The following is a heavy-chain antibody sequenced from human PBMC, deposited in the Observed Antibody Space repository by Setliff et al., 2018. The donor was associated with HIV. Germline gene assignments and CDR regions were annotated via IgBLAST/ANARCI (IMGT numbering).Heavy chain of an antibody. CDR3: AREMFIYTSSEGFPFDF. J-gene: IGHJ4*02. CDR1: GYTLTELS. D-gene: IGHD6-6*01. V-gene: IGHV1-24*01. Sequence: VKVSCKVSGYTLTELSMHWVRQAPGKGLEWMGGFDPEDGETIYAQKFQGRVTMTEDTSTDTAYMELRSLRSEDTAVYYCAREMFIYTSSEGFPFDFWGQGTLVTVSS. CDR2: FDPEDGET.